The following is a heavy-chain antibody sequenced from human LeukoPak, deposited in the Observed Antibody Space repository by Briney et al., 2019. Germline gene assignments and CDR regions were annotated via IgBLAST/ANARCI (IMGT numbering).Heavy chain of an antibody. Sequence: GRSLRLSCAASGFTFSSYGMHWVRQAPGKGLEWVAVISYDGSNKYYADSVKGRFTISRDNSKNTLYLQMNSLRAEDTAVYYCAKDQGAAAASLDYWGQGTLVTVSS. CDR1: GFTFSSYG. J-gene: IGHJ4*02. CDR3: AKDQGAAAASLDY. CDR2: ISYDGSNK. D-gene: IGHD6-13*01. V-gene: IGHV3-30*18.